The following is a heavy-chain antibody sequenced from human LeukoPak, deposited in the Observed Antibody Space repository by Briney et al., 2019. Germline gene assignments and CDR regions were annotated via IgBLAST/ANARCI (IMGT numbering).Heavy chain of an antibody. V-gene: IGHV3-73*01. Sequence: GGSLRLSCAASGFTFSSYSMNWVRQASGKGLEWVGRIRSKANSYATAYAASVKGRFTISRDDSKNTAYLQMNSLKTEDTAVYYCTRHPNPYYYDSSGYSAFDYWGQGTLVTVSS. CDR1: GFTFSSYS. CDR2: IRSKANSYAT. D-gene: IGHD3-22*01. CDR3: TRHPNPYYYDSSGYSAFDY. J-gene: IGHJ4*02.